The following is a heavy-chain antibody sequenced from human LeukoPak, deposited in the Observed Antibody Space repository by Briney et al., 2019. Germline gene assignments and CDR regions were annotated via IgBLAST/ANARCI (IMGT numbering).Heavy chain of an antibody. J-gene: IGHJ6*03. CDR1: GFTVSSNY. D-gene: IGHD2-2*01. Sequence: GGSLRLSCAAYGFTVSSNYMSWVRQAPGKGLEWVSLIYSGGSTYYADSVNGRFTISRDNSKNPLYLQMNSLRAEDAHVYYCARDRLHYCSSTSCMGYYYYMYVSGKGNTVTVSS. CDR2: IYSGGST. V-gene: IGHV3-53*01. CDR3: ARDRLHYCSSTSCMGYYYYMYV.